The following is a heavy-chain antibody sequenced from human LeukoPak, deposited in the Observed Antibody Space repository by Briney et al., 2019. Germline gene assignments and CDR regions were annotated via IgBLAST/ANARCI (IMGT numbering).Heavy chain of an antibody. V-gene: IGHV4-59*01. Sequence: SETLSLTCTVSGGSISSYYWSWIRQAPGKGLEWIGYIYYSGSTNYNPSLKSRVTISVGTSKNQFSLKLNSVTAADTAVYYCARDSEYNHGFDYWGQGTLVTVSS. CDR2: IYYSGST. CDR1: GGSISSYY. CDR3: ARDSEYNHGFDY. D-gene: IGHD5-18*01. J-gene: IGHJ4*02.